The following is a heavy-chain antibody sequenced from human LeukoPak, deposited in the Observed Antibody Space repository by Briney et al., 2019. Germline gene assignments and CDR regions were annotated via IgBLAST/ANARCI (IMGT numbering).Heavy chain of an antibody. Sequence: SQTLSLTCAISGDNVSSMSAAWNWIRQCPSRGLEWLGRTYYRSKWYNDYAVSVKSRITINPDTSKNQFSLQLNSVTPEDTAVYYCARDEWELLLDWFDPWGQGTLVTVSS. J-gene: IGHJ5*02. V-gene: IGHV6-1*01. CDR3: ARDEWELLLDWFDP. D-gene: IGHD1-26*01. CDR2: TYYRSKWYN. CDR1: GDNVSSMSAA.